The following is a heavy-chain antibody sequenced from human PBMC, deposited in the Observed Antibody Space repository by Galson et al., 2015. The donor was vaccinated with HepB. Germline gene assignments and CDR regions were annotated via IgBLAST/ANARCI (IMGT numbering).Heavy chain of an antibody. CDR2: IIPIFGTA. CDR1: GGTFSSYA. CDR3: ARVVVAAPRYYFDY. J-gene: IGHJ4*02. D-gene: IGHD2-15*01. Sequence: SVKVSCKASGGTFSSYAISWVRQAPGQGLEWMGGIIPIFGTANYAQKFQGRVTITADESTSTAYMELSSLRSEDTAVYYCARVVVAAPRYYFDYWGQGTLVTVSS. V-gene: IGHV1-69*13.